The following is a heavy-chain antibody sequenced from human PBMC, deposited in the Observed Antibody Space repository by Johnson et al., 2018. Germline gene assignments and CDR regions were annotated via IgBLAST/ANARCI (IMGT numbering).Heavy chain of an antibody. Sequence: QVQLVQSGAEVKKPGASVKVSCKASGYTFTSYDINWVRQATGQGPEWMGWMNPNSGNTGYAQKFQGRVTMTRNTSKSTAYMELSSLRSEDTGVYYCARFRAVAGYYDYAMDVGGQGTTVTVSS. D-gene: IGHD6-19*01. J-gene: IGHJ6*02. CDR1: GYTFTSYD. CDR2: MNPNSGNT. CDR3: ARFRAVAGYYDYAMDV. V-gene: IGHV1-8*01.